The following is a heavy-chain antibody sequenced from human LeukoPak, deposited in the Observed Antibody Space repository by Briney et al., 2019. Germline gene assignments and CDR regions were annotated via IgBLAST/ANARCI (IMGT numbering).Heavy chain of an antibody. CDR3: AKDFARITSDYYDSSGYYSPLDY. Sequence: GASVKVSCKASGYTFTSYAMHWVRQAPGQRLEWMGWINAGNGNTKYSQEFQGRVTITRDTSASTAYMELSSLRSEDMAVYYCAKDFARITSDYYDSSGYYSPLDYWGQGTLVTVSS. CDR2: INAGNGNT. V-gene: IGHV1-3*03. CDR1: GYTFTSYA. J-gene: IGHJ4*02. D-gene: IGHD3-22*01.